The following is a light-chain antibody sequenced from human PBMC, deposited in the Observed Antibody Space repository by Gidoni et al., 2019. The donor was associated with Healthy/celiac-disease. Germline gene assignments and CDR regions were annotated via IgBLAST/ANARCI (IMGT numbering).Light chain of an antibody. V-gene: IGKV3-11*01. CDR1: QSVSSY. CDR2: DAS. J-gene: IGKJ4*01. CDR3: YQRSNWPPS. Sequence: EIVLTQSPATLSLSPGERATLSCRASQSVSSYLAWYQQKPGQAPSLLIYDASNRATGIPARFSGSGSETDFTLTISRLEPEDFAVYYCYQRSNWPPSFGGGTKVEIK.